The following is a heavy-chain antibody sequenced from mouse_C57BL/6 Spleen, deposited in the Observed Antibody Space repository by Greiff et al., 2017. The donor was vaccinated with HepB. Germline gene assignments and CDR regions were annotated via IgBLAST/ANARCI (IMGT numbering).Heavy chain of an antibody. CDR2: IHPNSGST. CDR1: GYTFTSYW. J-gene: IGHJ4*01. Sequence: QVQLQQPGAELVKPGASVKLSCKASGYTFTSYWMHWVKQRPGQGLEWIGMIHPNSGSTNYNEKFKSKATLTVDKSSSTAYMQLSSLTSEDSAVYYCARKRLITTVVATPYNYAMDYWGQGTSVTVSS. D-gene: IGHD1-1*01. V-gene: IGHV1-64*01. CDR3: ARKRLITTVVATPYNYAMDY.